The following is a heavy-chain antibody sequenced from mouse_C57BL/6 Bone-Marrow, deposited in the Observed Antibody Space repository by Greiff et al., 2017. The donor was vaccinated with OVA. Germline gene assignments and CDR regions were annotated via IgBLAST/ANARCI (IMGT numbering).Heavy chain of an antibody. V-gene: IGHV2-2*01. CDR2: IWSGGST. Sequence: QVQLKESGPGLVQPSQSLSITCTVSGFSLTRYGVHWVRQSPGKGLEWLGVIWSGGSTDYNAAFISRLSISKDNSKSQVFFKMNSLQADDTAIYYCARNEDSNDWYFDGWGTGTTVTVSS. D-gene: IGHD2-5*01. J-gene: IGHJ1*03. CDR3: ARNEDSNDWYFDG. CDR1: GFSLTRYG.